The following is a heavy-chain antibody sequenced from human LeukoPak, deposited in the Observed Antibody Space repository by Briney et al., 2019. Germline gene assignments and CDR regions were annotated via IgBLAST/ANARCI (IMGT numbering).Heavy chain of an antibody. CDR1: GFTFSSYW. J-gene: IGHJ1*01. CDR2: IKSDGSN. V-gene: IGHV3-74*01. D-gene: IGHD3-22*01. CDR3: ATYSSLNRREFQY. Sequence: GGSLRLSCAASGFTFSSYWMHWVRQAPGKGLVWVSRIKSDGSNYYADSVKGRFTIFRDNAKNTLYLQMNSLRAEDTAVYYCATYSSLNRREFQYWGQGTLLTVSS.